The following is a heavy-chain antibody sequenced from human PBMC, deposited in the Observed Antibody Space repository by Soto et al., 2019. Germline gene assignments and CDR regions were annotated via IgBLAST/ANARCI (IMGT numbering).Heavy chain of an antibody. J-gene: IGHJ5*02. CDR2: INPNSGGT. V-gene: IGHV1-2*02. D-gene: IGHD3-22*01. CDR3: ARGDFDSSASYYAGWLDP. CDR1: GYTFTDYY. Sequence: QVQLVQSGAEVKKPGASVKVSCQASGYTFTDYYMHWLRQAPGQGLEWMGWINPNSGGTKYAQKFQGRVTLTNDPSFSTAYMELSRLGSDDTAVYYCARGDFDSSASYYAGWLDPWGQGTLVTVSS.